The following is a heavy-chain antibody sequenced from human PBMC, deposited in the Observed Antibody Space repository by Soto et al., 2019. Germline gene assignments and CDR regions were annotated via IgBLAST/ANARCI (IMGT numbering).Heavy chain of an antibody. CDR1: GFTFSNYA. CDR3: AKVVYYGVVISRGYIDY. J-gene: IGHJ4*02. Sequence: EVQLLESGGGLVQPGGSLSLSCAASGFTFSNYAVTWVRQAPGKGLEWVSSISGTGASTYYADSVKGRFTISRDNSKNTLHLQMNSLRAEDTAIYDCAKVVYYGVVISRGYIDYWGQGTLVTVSS. CDR2: ISGTGAST. V-gene: IGHV3-23*01. D-gene: IGHD3-3*01.